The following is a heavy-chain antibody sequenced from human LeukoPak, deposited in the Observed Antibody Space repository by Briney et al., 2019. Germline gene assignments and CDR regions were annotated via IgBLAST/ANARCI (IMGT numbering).Heavy chain of an antibody. CDR2: IIPIFGTA. D-gene: IGHD5-18*01. CDR1: GGTFGSYA. Sequence: ASVKVSCKASGGTFGSYAISWVRQAPGQGLEWMGGIIPIFGTANYAQKFQGRVTITTDESTSTTYMELSSLGSEDTAVYYCARDMDTAMVPGVFDYWGQGTLVTVSS. V-gene: IGHV1-69*05. CDR3: ARDMDTAMVPGVFDY. J-gene: IGHJ4*02.